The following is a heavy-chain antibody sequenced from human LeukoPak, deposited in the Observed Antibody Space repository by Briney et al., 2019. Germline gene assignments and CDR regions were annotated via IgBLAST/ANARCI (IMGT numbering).Heavy chain of an antibody. J-gene: IGHJ4*02. CDR2: IWYDGGNK. D-gene: IGHD2-2*01. Sequence: PGGSLRLSCAASGFTFSAYGMHWVRQAPGEGLEWVAIIWYDGGNKYYADSVKGRFTISRDDSKNTLHLQMNNLRAEDAAVYYCAEVRVTYCVTTTCYGDFDFWGQGTLVTVAS. CDR1: GFTFSAYG. V-gene: IGHV3-33*06. CDR3: AEVRVTYCVTTTCYGDFDF.